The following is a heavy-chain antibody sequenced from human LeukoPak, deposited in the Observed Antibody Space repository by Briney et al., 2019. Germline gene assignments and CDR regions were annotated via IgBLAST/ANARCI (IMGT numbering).Heavy chain of an antibody. CDR2: IYYTGSI. D-gene: IGHD3-16*01. J-gene: IGHJ4*02. V-gene: IGHV4-59*01. Sequence: SETLSLTCTVSGGPIGSYYWSWIRQPPGKGLEWIGYIYYTGSINYNPSLKSRVTISVDTSKNQFSLKLSSVTAADTAVYYCARAGAGNEYVGLFDYWGQGTLVTVSS. CDR1: GGPIGSYY. CDR3: ARAGAGNEYVGLFDY.